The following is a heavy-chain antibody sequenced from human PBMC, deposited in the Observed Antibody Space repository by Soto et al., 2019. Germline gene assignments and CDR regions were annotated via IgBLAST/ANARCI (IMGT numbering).Heavy chain of an antibody. J-gene: IGHJ4*02. CDR2: IIPIFGTA. Sequence: ASVKVSCKASGGTFSSYAISWLRQAPGQGLEWMGGIIPIFGTANYAQKFQGRVTITADKSTSTAYMELSSLRSEDTAVYYCARDLSGDYPFDYWGQGTLVTVSS. CDR1: GGTFSSYA. V-gene: IGHV1-69*06. CDR3: ARDLSGDYPFDY. D-gene: IGHD4-17*01.